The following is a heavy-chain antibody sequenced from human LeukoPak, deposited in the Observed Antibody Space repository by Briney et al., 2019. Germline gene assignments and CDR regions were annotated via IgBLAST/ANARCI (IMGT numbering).Heavy chain of an antibody. V-gene: IGHV3-30*02. Sequence: GGSLRLSCAASGFTFSSYSMNWVRQAPGKGLEWVAFIRFDGSNKYYADSVKGRFSISRDNSWNTLYLQMNSLRADDTALYYCAKAVVGTGTFGYMDVWGKGTTVTISS. D-gene: IGHD1-14*01. CDR1: GFTFSSYS. J-gene: IGHJ6*03. CDR2: IRFDGSNK. CDR3: AKAVVGTGTFGYMDV.